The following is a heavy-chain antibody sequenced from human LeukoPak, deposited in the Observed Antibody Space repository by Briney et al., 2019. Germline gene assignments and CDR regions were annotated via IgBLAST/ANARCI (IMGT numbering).Heavy chain of an antibody. D-gene: IGHD6-19*01. Sequence: ASVKVSCKASGYTFTSYDINWVRQATGQGLEWMGWMNPNSGNTGYAQKFQGRVTITRNTSVSTAYMELCSLRSEDTAVYYCARVGSGWSPRTPYYYYYMDVWGKGTTVTVSS. CDR1: GYTFTSYD. CDR3: ARVGSGWSPRTPYYYYYMDV. CDR2: MNPNSGNT. J-gene: IGHJ6*03. V-gene: IGHV1-8*03.